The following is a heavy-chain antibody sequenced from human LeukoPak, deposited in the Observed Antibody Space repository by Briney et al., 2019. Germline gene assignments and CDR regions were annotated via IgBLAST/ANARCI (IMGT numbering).Heavy chain of an antibody. J-gene: IGHJ3*01. CDR2: INRDGTGT. Sequence: PGGSLRLSCAPSGFIFSDYWFHWVRQTPGQGLVWVAAINRDGTGTSHADSVRGRFTVSRDNAKNTLYLQMNSLRAEDTAVYYCAKEAGQDYGALDAFDVWGQGTMVTVSS. CDR1: GFIFSDYW. D-gene: IGHD4-17*01. CDR3: AKEAGQDYGALDAFDV. V-gene: IGHV3-74*01.